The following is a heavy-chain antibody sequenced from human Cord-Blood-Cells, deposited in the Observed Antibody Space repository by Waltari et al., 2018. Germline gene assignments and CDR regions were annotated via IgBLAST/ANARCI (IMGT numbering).Heavy chain of an antibody. CDR1: GYTFTSYD. J-gene: IGHJ4*02. V-gene: IGHV1-8*03. D-gene: IGHD6-19*01. CDR3: ARGLGAVAGTDY. CDR2: MNPNSGNT. Sequence: QVQLVQSGAEVKKPGASVTVSCKASGYTFTSYDIHWVRQATGQGLEWMGWMNPNSGNTGYAQKFQGRVTITRNTSISTAYMELSSLRSEDTAVYYCARGLGAVAGTDYWGQGTLVTVSS.